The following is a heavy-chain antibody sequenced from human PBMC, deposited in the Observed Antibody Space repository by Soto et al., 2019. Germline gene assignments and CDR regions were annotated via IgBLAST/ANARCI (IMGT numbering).Heavy chain of an antibody. CDR1: GYSFTIYW. J-gene: IGHJ4*02. D-gene: IGHD6-19*01. V-gene: IGHV5-51*01. Sequence: GESLKISCNGSGYSFTIYWIGWVRQMPGKGLEWMGIIYPGDSDTRYSPSFQGQVTISADKSISTAYLQWSSLKASDTAMYYCARLLRIAVAGPDYWGQGTLVTVSS. CDR3: ARLLRIAVAGPDY. CDR2: IYPGDSDT.